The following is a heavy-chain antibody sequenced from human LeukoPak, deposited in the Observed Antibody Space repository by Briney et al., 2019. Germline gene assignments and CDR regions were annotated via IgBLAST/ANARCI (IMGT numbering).Heavy chain of an antibody. CDR2: IKQDGSEK. J-gene: IGHJ4*02. CDR3: AKDQGIERELPYY. CDR1: GFTLSSYC. V-gene: IGHV3-7*03. Sequence: GGSLRLSCAASGFTLSSYCMSWVRQAPGKGLEWVANIKQDGSEKNYVDSVKGRFTISRDNAKNSLYLQMNSLSAEDTALYYCAKDQGIERELPYYWGQGTLVTVSS. D-gene: IGHD3-10*01.